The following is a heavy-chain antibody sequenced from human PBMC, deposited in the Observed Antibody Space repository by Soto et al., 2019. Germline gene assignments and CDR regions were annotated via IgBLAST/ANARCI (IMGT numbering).Heavy chain of an antibody. CDR1: GVSFRGQY. CDR2: INHSGST. V-gene: IGHV4-34*01. CDR3: AREDYYYYGMDV. Sequence: WETLSLTCAVYGVSFRGQYWGWIRQPPGKGLEGIGEINHSGSTNYNPSLKSRVTISVDTSKNQFSLKLSSVTAADTAVYYCAREDYYYYGMDVWGQGTTVT. J-gene: IGHJ6*02.